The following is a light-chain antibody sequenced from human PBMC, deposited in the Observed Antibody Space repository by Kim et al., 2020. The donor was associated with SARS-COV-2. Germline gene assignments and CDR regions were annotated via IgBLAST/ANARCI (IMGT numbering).Light chain of an antibody. J-gene: IGKJ2*01. V-gene: IGKV3-20*01. CDR1: QSVSSSY. Sequence: EIVLTQSPGTLSLSPGERATLSCRASQSVSSSYLAWYQQKPGQAPRLLIYGASSRATGIPDRFSGSGSGTDFTLTISRLEPEDFAVYYCRLYGSSPYTFGRGTRLEI. CDR3: RLYGSSPYT. CDR2: GAS.